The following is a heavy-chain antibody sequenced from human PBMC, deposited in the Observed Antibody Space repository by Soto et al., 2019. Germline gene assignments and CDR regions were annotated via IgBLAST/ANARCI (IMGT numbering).Heavy chain of an antibody. Sequence: QVQLQQWGAGLLKPSETLSLTCAVYGGSFSGYYWCWIRQPPGKGLEWFGEINHSGSTNYNPSLKSRVTIAVDTSKNQFSLKLSSVTAADTAVYYCAREHDYIWGSYRYTSRYFDYWGQGTLVTVSS. D-gene: IGHD3-16*02. CDR1: GGSFSGYY. V-gene: IGHV4-34*01. J-gene: IGHJ4*02. CDR3: AREHDYIWGSYRYTSRYFDY. CDR2: INHSGST.